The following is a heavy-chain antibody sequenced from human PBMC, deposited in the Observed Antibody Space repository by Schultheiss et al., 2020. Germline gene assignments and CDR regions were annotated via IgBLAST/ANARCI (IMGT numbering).Heavy chain of an antibody. CDR2: IYHSGST. J-gene: IGHJ6*04. D-gene: IGHD3-10*01. CDR3: ARGKDIYGSMDV. CDR1: GGSISSGSYY. Sequence: SETLSLTCTVSGGSISSGSYYWGWIRQPPGKGLEWIGSIYHSGSTNYNPSLKSRVTISVDTSKNQFSLKLRSVTAADTALYYCARGKDIYGSMDVWGKGTTVTVSS. V-gene: IGHV4-39*07.